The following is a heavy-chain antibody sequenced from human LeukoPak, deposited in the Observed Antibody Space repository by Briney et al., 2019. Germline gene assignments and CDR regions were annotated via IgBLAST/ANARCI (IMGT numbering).Heavy chain of an antibody. V-gene: IGHV6-1*01. Sequence: SQTLSLTCAISGDSVSSYSAAWSWIRQSPSRGLEWLGRTYYRSKWYNDYAVSVKSRITINPDTSKNQSSLQLTSVTPEDTAVYYCARSGGHDAFDIWGQGTMVTVSS. J-gene: IGHJ3*02. CDR1: GDSVSSYSAA. CDR2: TYYRSKWYN. D-gene: IGHD4-23*01. CDR3: ARSGGHDAFDI.